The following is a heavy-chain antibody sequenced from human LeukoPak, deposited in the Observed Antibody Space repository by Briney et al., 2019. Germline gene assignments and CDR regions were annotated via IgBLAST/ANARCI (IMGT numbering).Heavy chain of an antibody. D-gene: IGHD6-13*01. V-gene: IGHV3-33*08. CDR1: GFTFSDYY. Sequence: GGSLRLSCAASGFTFSDYYMDWVRQAPGKGLEWVAVIWYDGSNKYYADSVKGRFTISRDNSKNTLYLQMNSLRAEDTAVYYCARDQIAAAGPFDYWGQGTLVTVSS. CDR3: ARDQIAAAGPFDY. CDR2: IWYDGSNK. J-gene: IGHJ4*02.